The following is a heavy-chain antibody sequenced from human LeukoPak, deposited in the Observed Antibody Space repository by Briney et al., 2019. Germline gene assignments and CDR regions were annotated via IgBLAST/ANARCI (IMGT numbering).Heavy chain of an antibody. V-gene: IGHV6-1*01. D-gene: IGHD6-19*01. Sequence: SQTLSLTCAISGESVSSNNGAWNWIRQSPSRGLEWLGRTYYRSKWYYDYAESVKGRITINPDTSKNQFSLQLNSVTPEDTAVYYCARDEGNSGWYTFDYWGQGTLVTVPS. CDR2: TYYRSKWYY. J-gene: IGHJ4*02. CDR3: ARDEGNSGWYTFDY. CDR1: GESVSSNNGA.